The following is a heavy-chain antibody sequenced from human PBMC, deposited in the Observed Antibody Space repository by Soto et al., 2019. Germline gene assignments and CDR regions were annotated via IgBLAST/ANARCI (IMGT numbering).Heavy chain of an antibody. CDR1: GFTFSSYS. J-gene: IGHJ4*02. D-gene: IGHD3-9*01. Sequence: EVQLVESGGGLVQPGGSLRLSCAASGFTFSSYSMNWVRQAPGKGLEWVSSISSSSSYINYADSVKGRFTISRDNAKNSLYLQLHSLRAEDTAVYYCARELTYYDILTGYTVYLDYWGQGTLVTVSS. CDR3: ARELTYYDILTGYTVYLDY. V-gene: IGHV3-21*01. CDR2: ISSSSSYI.